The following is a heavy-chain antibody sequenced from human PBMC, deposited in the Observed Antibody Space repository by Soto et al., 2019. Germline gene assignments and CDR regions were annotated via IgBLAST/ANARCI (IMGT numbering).Heavy chain of an antibody. Sequence: GSLRLSCAASGFTFTSYGMHWVRQAPGQGLEWVAVIWYHGRNEYYADSVKGRFTISRDNSKNTVYLQMNSLRSEDTAVYYCARSLGTTVTTGNAFDIWGQWTMATLSS. V-gene: IGHV3-33*01. D-gene: IGHD4-17*01. CDR3: ARSLGTTVTTGNAFDI. CDR2: IWYHGRNE. CDR1: GFTFTSYG. J-gene: IGHJ3*02.